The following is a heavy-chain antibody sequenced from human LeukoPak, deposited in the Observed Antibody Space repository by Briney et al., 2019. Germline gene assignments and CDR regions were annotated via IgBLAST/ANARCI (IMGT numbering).Heavy chain of an antibody. D-gene: IGHD2-15*01. Sequence: SETLSLTCTVSGGSISSYYWSWIRQPPGKGLEWMGYIYYSGSTNYNPSLTSRVTISVDTSKNQFSPKLSSVTPAATATHYFSRGIGGSCPFDYGGKGNLLTVS. V-gene: IGHV4-59*12. CDR3: SRGIGGSCPFDY. CDR2: IYYSGST. CDR1: GGSISSYY. J-gene: IGHJ4*02.